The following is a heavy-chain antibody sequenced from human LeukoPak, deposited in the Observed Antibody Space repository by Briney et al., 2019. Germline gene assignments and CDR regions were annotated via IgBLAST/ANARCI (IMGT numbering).Heavy chain of an antibody. Sequence: SETLSLTCTVSGGSISSYYWSWIRQPPGKGLEWIGYIYYSGSTNCNPSLKSRVTISVDTSKNQFSLKLSSVTAADTAVYYCARGVRYGGVDYWGQGTLVTVSS. D-gene: IGHD4-17*01. CDR1: GGSISSYY. J-gene: IGHJ4*02. V-gene: IGHV4-59*01. CDR2: IYYSGST. CDR3: ARGVRYGGVDY.